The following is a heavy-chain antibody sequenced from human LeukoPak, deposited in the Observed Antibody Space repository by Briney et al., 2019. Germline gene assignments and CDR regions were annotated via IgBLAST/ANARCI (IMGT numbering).Heavy chain of an antibody. CDR3: VRGRGSSSF. CDR2: IYYSGST. CDR1: GGSISNYY. Sequence: SETLSLTCTVSGGSISNYYWSWIRQPPGKGLEWIGYIYYSGSTNYNPSLKGRVTISVDTSKNQFSLKLSSVTAADTAVYYCVRGRGSSSFWGQGTLVTVSS. V-gene: IGHV4-59*12. J-gene: IGHJ4*02. D-gene: IGHD6-6*01.